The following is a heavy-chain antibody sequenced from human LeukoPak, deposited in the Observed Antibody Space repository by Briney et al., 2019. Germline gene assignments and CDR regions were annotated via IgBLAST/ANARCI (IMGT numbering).Heavy chain of an antibody. J-gene: IGHJ6*04. CDR1: GGSLSGYY. CDR2: INHSGST. V-gene: IGHV4-34*01. D-gene: IGHD2-15*01. CDR3: ARGGRRQRSGMDV. Sequence: SETLSLTCAVYGGSLSGYYWSWIRQPPGKGLEWIGEINHSGSTNYNPSLKSRVTISVDTSKNQFSLKLSSVTAADTAVYYCARGGRRQRSGMDVWGKGTTVTVSS.